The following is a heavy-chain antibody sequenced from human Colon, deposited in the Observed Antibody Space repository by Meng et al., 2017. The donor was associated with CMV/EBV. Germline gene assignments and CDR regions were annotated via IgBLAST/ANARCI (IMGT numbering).Heavy chain of an antibody. D-gene: IGHD3-3*01. CDR2: ISGSGTII. Sequence: GGSLRLSCAASGFSFSDCYMTWIRQAPGKGLEWVSYISGSGTIIYYIDSVRGRFTISRDNAKNSLYLQMNSLRGENTGFYYCAKDIAMAGVVNGVENWGQGTLVTVSS. V-gene: IGHV3-11*04. CDR1: GFSFSDCY. J-gene: IGHJ4*02. CDR3: AKDIAMAGVVNGVEN.